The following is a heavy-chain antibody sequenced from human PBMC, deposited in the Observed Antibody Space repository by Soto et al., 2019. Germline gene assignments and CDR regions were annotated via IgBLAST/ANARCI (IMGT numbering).Heavy chain of an antibody. CDR2: INPSGGST. CDR1: GYTFSSQY. V-gene: IGHV1-46*01. D-gene: IGHD2-15*01. J-gene: IGHJ5*02. Sequence: DSVKVSCKASGYTFSSQYMNWVRQAPGQGLEWMGIINPSGGSTSSAQKFQGRLTLTRDISTSTFYMELSSLRSEDTAVYYCANDGDDSGGRCSTIYWYAPGGQGTLVTFS. CDR3: ANDGDDSGGRCSTIYWYAP.